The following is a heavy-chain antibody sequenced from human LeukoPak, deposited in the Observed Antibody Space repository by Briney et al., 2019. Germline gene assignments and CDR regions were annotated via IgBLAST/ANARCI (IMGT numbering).Heavy chain of an antibody. J-gene: IGHJ4*02. CDR1: GFTFSSDE. CDR2: ISSQSSSI. D-gene: IGHD6-19*01. V-gene: IGHV3-48*03. CDR3: VREGGWDRFDY. Sequence: GGSLRLSCAASGFTFSSDEMNWVRQAPGKGLEWISYISSQSSSIHYADSVKGRFTISRDNAKNSLYLQMNSLRGGDTAVYYFVREGGWDRFDYWGQGILVTVSS.